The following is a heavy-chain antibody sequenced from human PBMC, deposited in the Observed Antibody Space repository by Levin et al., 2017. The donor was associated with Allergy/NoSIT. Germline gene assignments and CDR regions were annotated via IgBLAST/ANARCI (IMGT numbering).Heavy chain of an antibody. CDR2: IRSKAYGGTT. Sequence: GGSLRLSCTASGFTFGDYAMSWFRQAPGKGLEWVGFIRSKAYGGTTEYAASVKGRFTISRDDSKSIAYMQMNSLKTEDTAVYYCTREAGVESGGPYSSSFRAINWGQGTLVTVSS. V-gene: IGHV3-49*03. CDR1: GFTFGDYA. D-gene: IGHD6-6*01. CDR3: TREAGVESGGPYSSSFRAIN. J-gene: IGHJ4*02.